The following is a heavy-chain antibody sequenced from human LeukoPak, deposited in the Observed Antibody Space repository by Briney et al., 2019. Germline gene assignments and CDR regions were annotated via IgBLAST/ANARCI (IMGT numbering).Heavy chain of an antibody. J-gene: IGHJ4*02. D-gene: IGHD3-9*01. Sequence: GASVKVSCKASGYTFTDYYIHWVRQAPGQGLEWMGWINPNSGGTNYAQKFQGRVTITRDTSISTAYMDVYRLRSDDTAVYYCTRGAYDTSLHSWGRGTLVTVSS. CDR2: INPNSGGT. CDR3: TRGAYDTSLHS. CDR1: GYTFTDYY. V-gene: IGHV1-2*02.